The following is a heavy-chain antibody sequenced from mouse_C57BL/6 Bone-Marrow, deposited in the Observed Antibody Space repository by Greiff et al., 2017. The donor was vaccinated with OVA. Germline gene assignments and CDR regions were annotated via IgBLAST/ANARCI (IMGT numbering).Heavy chain of an antibody. V-gene: IGHV1-54*01. D-gene: IGHD1-1*01. CDR3: ARRNLFITTVVATRYFDV. Sequence: VQLQQSGAELVRPGTSVKVSCKASGYAFTNYLIEWVKQRPGQGLEWIGVINPGSGGTNYNEKFKGKATLTADKSSSTAYMQLSSLTSEDSAVYFCARRNLFITTVVATRYFDVWGTGTTVTVSS. CDR2: INPGSGGT. J-gene: IGHJ1*03. CDR1: GYAFTNYL.